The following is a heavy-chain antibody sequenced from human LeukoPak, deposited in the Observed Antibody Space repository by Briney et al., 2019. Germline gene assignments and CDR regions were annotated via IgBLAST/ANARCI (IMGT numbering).Heavy chain of an antibody. CDR3: ARLTVVVAATHYGMDA. V-gene: IGHV4-34*01. CDR1: GGSFSGYY. D-gene: IGHD2-15*01. Sequence: PSETLSLTCAVYGGSFSGYYWSWIRQPPGKGLEWIGEINHSGSTNYNPSLKSRVTISVDTSKNQFSLKLSSVTAADTAVYYCARLTVVVAATHYGMDAWGKGTTVTVSS. J-gene: IGHJ6*04. CDR2: INHSGST.